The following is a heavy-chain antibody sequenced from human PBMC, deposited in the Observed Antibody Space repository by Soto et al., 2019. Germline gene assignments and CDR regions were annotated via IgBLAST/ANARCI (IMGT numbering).Heavy chain of an antibody. V-gene: IGHV1-18*01. CDR1: GYTFTSYG. D-gene: IGHD3-22*01. Sequence: ASVKVSCKASGYTFTSYGISWVRQAPGQGLEWMGWISPYNDYTIYAQKLQGRVTMTTDTSTSTAYMELRSLRSDDTAVYYCEPHLPYDSRRSDYWGQGTLVPVSP. CDR2: ISPYNDYT. CDR3: EPHLPYDSRRSDY. J-gene: IGHJ4*02.